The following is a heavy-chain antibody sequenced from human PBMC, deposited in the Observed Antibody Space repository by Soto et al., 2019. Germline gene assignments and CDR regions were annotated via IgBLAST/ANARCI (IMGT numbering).Heavy chain of an antibody. CDR3: AKFFVETGGSSGWPWTFHY. D-gene: IGHD6-25*01. CDR2: ISGSGGTT. Sequence: EVQLLESGGGLVQPARSLRLSCAASGFTFSSYAMSWVRQAPGKGLEWVSAISGSGGTTYYAASVKGRFTISRDNSKNTLFLQMNSLRAEDTAVYYCAKFFVETGGSSGWPWTFHYWGQGTLVTVSS. V-gene: IGHV3-23*01. J-gene: IGHJ4*02. CDR1: GFTFSSYA.